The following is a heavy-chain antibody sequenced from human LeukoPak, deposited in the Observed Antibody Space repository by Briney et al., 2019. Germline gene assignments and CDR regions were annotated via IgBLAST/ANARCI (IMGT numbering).Heavy chain of an antibody. V-gene: IGHV4-34*01. CDR1: SGSFSGFH. CDR3: AGGPITMIVSGDYAFDI. CDR2: IDHSGIT. D-gene: IGHD3-22*01. Sequence: SETLSLTCAVYSGSFSGFHWNWIRQSPGKGLEWIGEIDHSGITNYNPSLKSRVTMSVDTSKNQFSLKLTSVTAADTAVYYCAGGPITMIVSGDYAFDIWGQGTMVTVSS. J-gene: IGHJ3*02.